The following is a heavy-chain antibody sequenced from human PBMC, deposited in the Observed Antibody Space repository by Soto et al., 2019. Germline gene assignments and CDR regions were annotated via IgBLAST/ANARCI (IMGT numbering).Heavy chain of an antibody. CDR3: ARLRSTVAGNWFDP. CDR1: GGSISSSSYY. Sequence: SETLSLTCTVSGGSISSSSYYCGWIRQPPRKGLEWIGRIYYSGSTYYNPSLKSRVTISVDTSKNQFSLKLSSVTAADTAVYYCARLRSTVAGNWFDPWGQGTLVTVSS. CDR2: IYYSGST. D-gene: IGHD4-17*01. V-gene: IGHV4-39*01. J-gene: IGHJ5*02.